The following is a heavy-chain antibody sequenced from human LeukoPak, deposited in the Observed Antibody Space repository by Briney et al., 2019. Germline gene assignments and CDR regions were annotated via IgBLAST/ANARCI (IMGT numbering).Heavy chain of an antibody. CDR1: GFIFSSYA. CDR3: AKDRDAGSRIPFDY. V-gene: IGHV3-23*01. D-gene: IGHD2-15*01. Sequence: PGGSLRLSCAASGFIFSSYAMSWVRQAPGKGLEWVSAITASGGSTYYGDSVKGRFTISRDNSKSTLYLQMNSLRVEDTALYYCAKDRDAGSRIPFDYWGQGTLVSVSS. J-gene: IGHJ4*02. CDR2: ITASGGST.